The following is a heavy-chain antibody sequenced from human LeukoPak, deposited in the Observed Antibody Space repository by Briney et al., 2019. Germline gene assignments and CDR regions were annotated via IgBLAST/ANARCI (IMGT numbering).Heavy chain of an antibody. CDR3: ARADPRGSYFDY. D-gene: IGHD3-10*01. J-gene: IGHJ4*02. Sequence: SETLSLTCTVSGGSISSYYWSWIRQPPGKGLEWIGHAHYSGSTNYDPSLKSRVTISVDTSKNQFSLKLSSVTAADTAVYYCARADPRGSYFDYWGQGTLVTVSS. CDR1: GGSISSYY. CDR2: AHYSGST. V-gene: IGHV4-59*01.